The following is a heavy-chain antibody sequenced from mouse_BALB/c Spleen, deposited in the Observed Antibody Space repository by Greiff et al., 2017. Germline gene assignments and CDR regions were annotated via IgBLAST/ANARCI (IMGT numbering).Heavy chain of an antibody. Sequence: QVQLQHSGAELVRPGTSVKISCKASGYTFTNYWLGWVKQRPGHGLEWIGDIYPGGGYTNYNEKFKGKATLTADTSSSTAYMQLSSLTSEDSAVYFCARDGERPWYFDVWGAGTTVTVSS. CDR1: GYTFTNYW. J-gene: IGHJ1*01. CDR2: IYPGGGYT. V-gene: IGHV1-63*02. D-gene: IGHD2-13*01. CDR3: ARDGERPWYFDV.